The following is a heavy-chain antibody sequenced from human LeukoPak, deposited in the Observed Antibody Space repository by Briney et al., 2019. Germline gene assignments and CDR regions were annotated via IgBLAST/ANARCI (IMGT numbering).Heavy chain of an antibody. CDR2: ISGSGDST. V-gene: IGHV3-23*01. Sequence: GGSLRLSCVVSGFTFSSYSMSWVRQAPGKGLEWVSAISGSGDSTYYADSVKGRFTISRDNSKNTLYLQMNSLRVEDTAVYYCARDRGIISDYWGQGTLVTVSS. CDR3: ARDRGIISDY. D-gene: IGHD3-10*01. CDR1: GFTFSSYS. J-gene: IGHJ4*02.